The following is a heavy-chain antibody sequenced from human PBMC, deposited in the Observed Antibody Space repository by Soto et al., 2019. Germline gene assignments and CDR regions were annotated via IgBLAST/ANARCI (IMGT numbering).Heavy chain of an antibody. CDR2: IYYSGST. J-gene: IGHJ3*02. V-gene: IGHV4-59*01. D-gene: IGHD4-17*01. CDR1: GGSISGYY. Sequence: SETLSLTCTVSGGSISGYYWSWIRQPPGKGLEWIGNIYYSGSTNYNPSLKSRVTISVDTSKNQFSLKLNSVTAADTAVYYCARDGGTTVVSRAFDMWGQGTMVTVSS. CDR3: ARDGGTTVVSRAFDM.